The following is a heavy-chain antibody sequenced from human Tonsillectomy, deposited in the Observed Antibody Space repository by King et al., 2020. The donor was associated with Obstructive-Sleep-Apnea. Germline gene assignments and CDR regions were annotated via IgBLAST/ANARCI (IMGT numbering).Heavy chain of an antibody. CDR3: AKGAYPDAFDI. CDR1: GFTFSSYG. V-gene: IGHV3-30*18. D-gene: IGHD2-2*01. CDR2: ISYDGSNK. Sequence: VQLVESGGGVVQPGRSLRLSCAASGFTFSSYGMHWVRQAPGTGLEWVAVISYDGSNKYYADSVKGRFTISRDNSKNTLYLQMNSLRAEDTAVYYCAKGAYPDAFDIWGQGTMVTVSS. J-gene: IGHJ3*02.